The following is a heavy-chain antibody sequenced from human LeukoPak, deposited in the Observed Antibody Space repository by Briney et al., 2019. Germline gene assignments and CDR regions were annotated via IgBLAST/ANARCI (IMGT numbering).Heavy chain of an antibody. CDR2: IYPGDSDT. V-gene: IGHV5-51*01. CDR1: GYSFTSYW. CDR3: ARAPEVPAAPAWFDP. Sequence: GESLKISCKGSGYSFTSYWIGWVRQMPGKGLEWMGIIYPGDSDTRYSPSFQGQVTISVDKSISTAYLQWSSLKASDTAMYYCARAPEVPAAPAWFDPWGQGTLVTVSS. D-gene: IGHD2-2*01. J-gene: IGHJ5*02.